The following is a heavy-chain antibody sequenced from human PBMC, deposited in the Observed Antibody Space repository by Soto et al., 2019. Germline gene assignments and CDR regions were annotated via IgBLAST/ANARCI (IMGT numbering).Heavy chain of an antibody. V-gene: IGHV4-4*07. CDR3: ARTPYVRGNYFFFDP. J-gene: IGHJ5*02. CDR2: INIRGTS. D-gene: IGHD1-26*01. CDR1: GASMRSHF. Sequence: SETLSLTCTVSGASMRSHFWSWVRQPAGKGLDWVGHINIRGTSSYNPSLEGRVTLPLDTSKNQVSLIMTSVTGADTAVYYCARTPYVRGNYFFFDPWGPGTLVTVSS.